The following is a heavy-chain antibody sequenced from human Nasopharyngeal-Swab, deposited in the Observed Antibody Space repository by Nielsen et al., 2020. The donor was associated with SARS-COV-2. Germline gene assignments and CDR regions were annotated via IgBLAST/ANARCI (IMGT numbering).Heavy chain of an antibody. CDR1: GFTFPRYP. J-gene: IGHJ3*02. V-gene: IGHV3-21*01. Sequence: GGSLRLSCSASGFTFPRYPINWVRPAPGKVLEWVSSIISIGTDISYTDSVKGRFTISRDSAKKSLYLQMNSLGAEDTAVYYCTRDGSWATGGAFDIWGQGTMVTVSS. CDR2: IISIGTDI. CDR3: TRDGSWATGGAFDI. D-gene: IGHD3-10*01.